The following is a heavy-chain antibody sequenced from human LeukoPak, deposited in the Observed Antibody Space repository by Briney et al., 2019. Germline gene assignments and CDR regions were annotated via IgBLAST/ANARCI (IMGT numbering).Heavy chain of an antibody. CDR2: ISGSGGST. D-gene: IGHD3-16*01. J-gene: IGHJ4*02. Sequence: GGSLRLSCAASGFTFSTCAMTWVRQAPGKGLEWVSAISGSGGSTYYADSVKGRFTISRDNSKNTLYLQMNSLRAEDTAVYYCAKDLPWGNTVPYYFDYWGQGTLVTVSS. CDR1: GFTFSTCA. CDR3: AKDLPWGNTVPYYFDY. V-gene: IGHV3-23*01.